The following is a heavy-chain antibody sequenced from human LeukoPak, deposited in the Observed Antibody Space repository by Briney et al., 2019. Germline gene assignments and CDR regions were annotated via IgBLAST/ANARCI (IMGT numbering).Heavy chain of an antibody. J-gene: IGHJ4*02. V-gene: IGHV4-34*01. CDR2: INHSGST. CDR1: GGSFSGYY. CDR3: ARDGATVINYFDY. Sequence: PSETLSLTCAVYGGSFSGYYWSWIRQPPGKGLEWIGEINHSGSTNYNPSLKSRVTISVDTSKNQFSLKLSSVTAADTAVYYCARDGATVINYFDYWGQGTLVTVSS. D-gene: IGHD4-17*01.